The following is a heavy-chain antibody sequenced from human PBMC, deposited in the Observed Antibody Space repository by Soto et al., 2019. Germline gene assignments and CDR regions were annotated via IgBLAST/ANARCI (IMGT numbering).Heavy chain of an antibody. CDR2: LNASGGT. CDR1: GGSISRYY. Sequence: PSETLYLTCSVSGGSISRYYWSWIRHPAGKSLEWIGRLNASGGTKYNHSLKSRVIMSVDTSKNQFCLWVASVTLADTSVYYCARAPSHHYESSGSYYATSYYFDNCGERSLVTVSS. D-gene: IGHD3-22*01. V-gene: IGHV4-4*07. CDR3: ARAPSHHYESSGSYYATSYYFDN. J-gene: IGHJ4*01.